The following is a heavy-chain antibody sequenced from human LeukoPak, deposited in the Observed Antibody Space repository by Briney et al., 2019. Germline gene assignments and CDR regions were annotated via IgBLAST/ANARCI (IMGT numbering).Heavy chain of an antibody. V-gene: IGHV3-23*01. CDR2: ITYSGANT. Sequence: GGSLRLSCAASGFTFSSHAMNWVRQLPGKGLEWVSTITYSGANTYYADSVKGRFTISRDNLENTLYLRMDSLSADDTAIYYCARAAGGTAHYYMDGWGKGTPLTVSS. J-gene: IGHJ6*03. D-gene: IGHD3-16*01. CDR3: ARAAGGTAHYYMDG. CDR1: GFTFSSHA.